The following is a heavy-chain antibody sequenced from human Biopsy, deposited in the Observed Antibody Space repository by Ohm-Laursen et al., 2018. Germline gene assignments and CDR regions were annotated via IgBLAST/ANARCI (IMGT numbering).Heavy chain of an antibody. CDR2: VSGYNGVT. CDR1: GYRFDNYG. V-gene: IGHV1-18*01. Sequence: SVKVSCKVSGYRFDNYGISWVRQASGQRPEWMGWVSGYNGVTNYARKFQGRVTMTIEKSTTTAYMELRGLRSDDTAVYYCGRDYYYNGTDIWGPGTTLTVSS. J-gene: IGHJ6*02. CDR3: GRDYYYNGTDI.